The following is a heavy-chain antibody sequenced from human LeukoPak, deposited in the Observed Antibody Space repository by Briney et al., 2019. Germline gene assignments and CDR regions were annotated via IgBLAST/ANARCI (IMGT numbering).Heavy chain of an antibody. CDR1: GGSFSGYY. V-gene: IGHV4-34*01. CDR3: ASGYSSSWYYFDY. D-gene: IGHD6-13*01. J-gene: IGHJ4*02. CDR2: INHSGST. Sequence: SETLSLTCAVYGGSFSGYYWSWIRQPPGKGLEWIGEINHSGSTNYNPSLTSRVTISVDTSKNQFSLKLSSVTAADTAVYYCASGYSSSWYYFDYWGQGTLDTVSS.